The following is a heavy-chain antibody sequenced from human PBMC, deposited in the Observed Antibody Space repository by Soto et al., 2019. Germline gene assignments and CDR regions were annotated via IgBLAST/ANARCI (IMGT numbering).Heavy chain of an antibody. CDR1: GDSLSSYY. Sequence: SETLSLTCTVSGDSLSSYYWTWIRQSPGKGLEWIGYVHYSGSTNYNPSLKSRASISIDTSKNQFSLELSSVTAADTAVYYCAREPRLYTYGLHYWGQATLVT. CDR2: VHYSGST. D-gene: IGHD4-17*01. CDR3: AREPRLYTYGLHY. V-gene: IGHV4-59*01. J-gene: IGHJ4*02.